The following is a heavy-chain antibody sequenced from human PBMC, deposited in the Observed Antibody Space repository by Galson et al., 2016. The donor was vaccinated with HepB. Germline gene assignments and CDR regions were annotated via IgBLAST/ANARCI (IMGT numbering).Heavy chain of an antibody. D-gene: IGHD4-17*01. CDR3: ERDLYLSMVTTFYFDY. J-gene: IGHJ4*02. CDR2: INPSGGST. V-gene: IGHV1-46*01. Sequence: SVKVSCKASGYTFTTYYIHWVRQAPGQGLEWMGMINPSGGSTSYAQKFQDRVTMTRDTSTSTVYMELSSLRSEDTAVYYCERDLYLSMVTTFYFDYWGQATLVTVSS. CDR1: GYTFTTYY.